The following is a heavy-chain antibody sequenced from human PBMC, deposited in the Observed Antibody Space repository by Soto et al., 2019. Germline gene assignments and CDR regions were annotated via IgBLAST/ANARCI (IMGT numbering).Heavy chain of an antibody. V-gene: IGHV1-3*01. J-gene: IGHJ5*02. Sequence: GASVKVSCKASGYTFTSYAMHWVRQAPGQRLEWMGWINAGNGNTKYSQKFQGRVTITRDTSASTAYMELSSLRSEDTAVYYCARAYYDSSGYNWFDPWGQGTLVTVSS. D-gene: IGHD3-22*01. CDR1: GYTFTSYA. CDR3: ARAYYDSSGYNWFDP. CDR2: INAGNGNT.